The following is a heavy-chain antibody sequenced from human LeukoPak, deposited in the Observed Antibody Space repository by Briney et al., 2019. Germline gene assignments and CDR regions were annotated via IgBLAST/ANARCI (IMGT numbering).Heavy chain of an antibody. J-gene: IGHJ4*02. CDR2: VSDSGSNT. CDR1: GFTFSSYA. CDR3: ARDRIAVAGRFDY. Sequence: GGSLRLSCAASGFTFSSYAMRWVRQAPGKGLEWVSSVSDSGSNTYYADSVKGRFTISRDNSKNTLFLQMNSLRAEDTAVYYCARDRIAVAGRFDYWGQGTLVTVSS. D-gene: IGHD6-19*01. V-gene: IGHV3-23*01.